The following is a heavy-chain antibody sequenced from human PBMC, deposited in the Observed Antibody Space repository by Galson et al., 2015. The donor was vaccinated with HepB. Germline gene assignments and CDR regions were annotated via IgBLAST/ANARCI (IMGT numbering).Heavy chain of an antibody. V-gene: IGHV1-2*04. D-gene: IGHD1-26*01. J-gene: IGHJ2*01. Sequence: SVKVSCKASGYTFTGYYLHWVRQAPGQRLEWLGWINPNSGDTHYAQKFQGWVTMTRDTSVSTAYMELGRLTPDDPAVYYCARQVGPTTADWYFDLWGRGTLVTVSS. CDR3: ARQVGPTTADWYFDL. CDR1: GYTFTGYY. CDR2: INPNSGDT.